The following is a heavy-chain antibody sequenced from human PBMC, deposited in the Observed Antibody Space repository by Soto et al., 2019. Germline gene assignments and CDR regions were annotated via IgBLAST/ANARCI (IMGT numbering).Heavy chain of an antibody. CDR2: LTGSSSNT. Sequence: EVQLLESGGGLVQPGGSLRLSCAASGFSFRNYAMSWVRQAPGKGLEWISTLTGSSSNTYYADSVKGRFAISRDNSRNTLYLQMHSLTAEDTAVYYCARESEDLTSNFDYWGQGTLVTVSS. CDR1: GFSFRNYA. V-gene: IGHV3-23*01. CDR3: ARESEDLTSNFDY. J-gene: IGHJ4*02.